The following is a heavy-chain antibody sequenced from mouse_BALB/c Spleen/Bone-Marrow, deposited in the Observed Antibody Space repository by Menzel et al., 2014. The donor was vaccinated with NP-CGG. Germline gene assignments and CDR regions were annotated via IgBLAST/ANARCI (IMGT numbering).Heavy chain of an antibody. CDR1: GYAFSTYW. CDR3: ARGARSAMDY. J-gene: IGHJ4*01. Sequence: VQLQQSGAELVSPESSVKISCKASGYAFSTYWMIWVKQRPGQGLEWIGQIYPGDGDTNYNGKFKGKATLTADKSSSTAYMQLSSLTSEDSAVYFCARGARSAMDYWGQGTSVTVSS. CDR2: IYPGDGDT. V-gene: IGHV1-80*01.